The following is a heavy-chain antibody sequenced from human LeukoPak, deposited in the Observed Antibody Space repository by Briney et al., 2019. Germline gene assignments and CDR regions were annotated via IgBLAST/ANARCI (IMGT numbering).Heavy chain of an antibody. V-gene: IGHV3-23*01. Sequence: PGGSLRLSCAASRFTFSTYAMSWVRQPPGKGLEWVSAISGSDGSTYYADCVKGRFTISRDNSKNTLYLQMNSLRAEDTAVYYCVKYGADVWGQGTTVTVSS. CDR2: ISGSDGST. CDR3: VKYGADV. D-gene: IGHD3-10*01. J-gene: IGHJ6*02. CDR1: RFTFSTYA.